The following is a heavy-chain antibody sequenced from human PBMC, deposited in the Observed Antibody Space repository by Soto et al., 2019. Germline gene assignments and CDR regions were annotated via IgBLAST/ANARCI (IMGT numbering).Heavy chain of an antibody. J-gene: IGHJ5*02. CDR2: IYHSGST. D-gene: IGHD2-21*02. V-gene: IGHV4-38-2*01. Sequence: LSLTCAVSGYSISSGYYWGWIRQPPGKGLEWIGSIYHSGSTYYNPSLKSRVTISVDTSKNQFSLKLSSVTAADTAVYYWARGLALRRGPWNWFDPWGQGTLVTVSS. CDR1: GYSISSGYY. CDR3: ARGLALRRGPWNWFDP.